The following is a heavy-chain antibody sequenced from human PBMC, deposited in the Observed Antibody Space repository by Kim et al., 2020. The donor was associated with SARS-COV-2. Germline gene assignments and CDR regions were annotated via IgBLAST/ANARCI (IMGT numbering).Heavy chain of an antibody. V-gene: IGHV3-30*04. CDR3: ARDLKYSSGH. J-gene: IGHJ4*02. Sequence: GGSLRLSCAASGFTFSSYAMHWVRQAPGKGLEWVAVISYDGSNKYYADSVKGRFTISRDNSKNTLYLQMNSLRAEDTAVYYCARDLKYSSGHWGQGTLVTVSS. CDR1: GFTFSSYA. CDR2: ISYDGSNK. D-gene: IGHD6-19*01.